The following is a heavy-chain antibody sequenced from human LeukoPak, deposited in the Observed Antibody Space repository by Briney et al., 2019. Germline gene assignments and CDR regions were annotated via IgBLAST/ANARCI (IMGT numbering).Heavy chain of an antibody. CDR1: GFTFSSYS. V-gene: IGHV3-21*01. J-gene: IGHJ4*02. D-gene: IGHD6-13*01. Sequence: GGSLRLSCAASGFTFSSYSMNWVRQAPGKGLEWVSSISSSSSYIYYADSVKGRFTTSRDNAKNSLYLQMNSLRAEDTAVYYCARDPINSYSSSWYYFDYWGQGTLVTVSS. CDR2: ISSSSSYI. CDR3: ARDPINSYSSSWYYFDY.